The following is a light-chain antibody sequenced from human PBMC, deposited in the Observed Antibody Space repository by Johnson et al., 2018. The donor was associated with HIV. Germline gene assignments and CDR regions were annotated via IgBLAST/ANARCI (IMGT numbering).Light chain of an antibody. CDR3: APCDRSLTIVGV. CDR2: END. CDR1: SSNIGSNY. V-gene: IGLV1-51*02. J-gene: IGLJ1*01. Sequence: QSVLTQPPSVSAAPGQKVTISCSGSSSNIGSNYVSWYQQFPGTAPKLLIYENDKRPSGIPDRFSGSKSGTSAALGITGLQTGDEADDYCAPCDRSLTIVGVFGTGTKVTVL.